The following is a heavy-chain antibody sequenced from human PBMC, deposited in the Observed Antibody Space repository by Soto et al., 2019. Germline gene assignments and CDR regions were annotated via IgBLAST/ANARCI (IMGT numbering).Heavy chain of an antibody. D-gene: IGHD3-22*01. CDR3: ARHRFNYYDNTVYYYFDY. CDR1: GYSFTNYG. CDR2: ISGHNGDT. V-gene: IGHV1-18*04. J-gene: IGHJ4*02. Sequence: QVQLVQSGAEVKKPGVSVKVSCKASGYSFTNYGISWVRQAPGQGPEWMGWISGHNGDTNHPRSLQGRVTMTTDTSRNTAYMELRSLRSDDTAVYYCARHRFNYYDNTVYYYFDYWGQGTLVTVSS.